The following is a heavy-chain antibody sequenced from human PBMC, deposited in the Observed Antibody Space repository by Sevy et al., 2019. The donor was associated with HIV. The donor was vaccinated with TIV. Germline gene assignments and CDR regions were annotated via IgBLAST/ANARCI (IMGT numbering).Heavy chain of an antibody. CDR3: TTVSAFWSGARQVDY. Sequence: VGSLRLSCAASGFTFSNAWMSWVRQAPGKGLEWVGRIKSKTDGGTTDYAAPVKGRFTISRDDSKNTLYLQMNSLKTEDTAVYYCTTVSAFWSGARQVDYWGQGTLVTVSS. CDR2: IKSKTDGGTT. V-gene: IGHV3-15*01. CDR1: GFTFSNAW. J-gene: IGHJ4*02. D-gene: IGHD3-3*01.